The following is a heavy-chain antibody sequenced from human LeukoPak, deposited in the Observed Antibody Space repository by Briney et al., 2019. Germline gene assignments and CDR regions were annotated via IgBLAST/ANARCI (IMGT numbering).Heavy chain of an antibody. CDR2: IKQDGSDK. J-gene: IGHJ4*02. Sequence: GGSLGLSCAASGLTFSSYWMSWVRQAPGKGLEWVANIKQDGSDKNYVDSVKGRFTISRDNAKNSLYLQVNSLRVEDTAVYYCVRGGYYFGAWGQGTLVTVSS. CDR3: VRGGYYFGA. D-gene: IGHD2-15*01. V-gene: IGHV3-7*01. CDR1: GLTFSSYW.